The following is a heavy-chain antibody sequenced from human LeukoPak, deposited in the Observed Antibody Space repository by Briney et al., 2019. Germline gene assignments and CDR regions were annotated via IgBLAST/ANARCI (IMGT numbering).Heavy chain of an antibody. Sequence: GGSLRLSCAASGFTFSNYWMHWVRRAPGKGLEWVANINLDESDKRYLDSVKGRFTISRDNAENSLYLQMNSLRAEDTAVYYCARGSATFLGVDYWGQGTLVTVSS. D-gene: IGHD2-2*01. V-gene: IGHV3-7*01. J-gene: IGHJ4*02. CDR2: INLDESDK. CDR3: ARGSATFLGVDY. CDR1: GFTFSNYW.